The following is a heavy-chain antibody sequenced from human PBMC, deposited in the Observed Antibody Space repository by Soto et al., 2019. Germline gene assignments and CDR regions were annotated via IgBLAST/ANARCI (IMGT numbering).Heavy chain of an antibody. J-gene: IGHJ4*02. CDR1: GGTFSSYA. D-gene: IGHD4-4*01. CDR3: ARVGMTTVRYPYFDS. Sequence: QVQLVQSGAEVKKPGSSVKVSCKASGGTFSSYALSWVRQAPGQGLEWMGGIIPICGTANYAQEFQGRVKITADESTSTAYMELSSLRSEDTAVYYCARVGMTTVRYPYFDSWGQGTLVTVSS. V-gene: IGHV1-69*12. CDR2: IIPICGTA.